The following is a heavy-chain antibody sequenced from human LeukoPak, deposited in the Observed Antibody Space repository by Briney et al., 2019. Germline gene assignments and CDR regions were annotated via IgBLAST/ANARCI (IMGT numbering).Heavy chain of an antibody. CDR3: ARINGLGGNYFDY. D-gene: IGHD1-26*01. CDR2: IYTSGST. J-gene: IGHJ4*02. V-gene: IGHV4-4*07. Sequence: SETLSLTCTVSGGAISSDYWSWIRQPAGKGLEWIGRIYTSGSTNSNPSLKSRVTMSVDTSKNQFSLKLSSVTAADTAVYYCARINGLGGNYFDYWGQGTLVTVSS. CDR1: GGAISSDY.